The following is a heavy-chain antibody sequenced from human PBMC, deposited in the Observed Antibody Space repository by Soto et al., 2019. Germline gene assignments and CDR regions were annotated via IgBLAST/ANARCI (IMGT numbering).Heavy chain of an antibody. CDR3: TTATNVLRYFDWFDFDY. D-gene: IGHD3-9*01. V-gene: IGHV3-15*01. CDR1: GFTFSNAW. CDR2: IKSKTDGGTT. Sequence: EVQLVESGGGLVKPGGSLRLSCAASGFTFSNAWMSWVRQAPGKGLEWVGRIKSKTDGGTTDYAAPVKGRFTISRDDSKNTLYLQMNSLKTEDTAVYYCTTATNVLRYFDWFDFDYWGQGTLVTVSS. J-gene: IGHJ4*02.